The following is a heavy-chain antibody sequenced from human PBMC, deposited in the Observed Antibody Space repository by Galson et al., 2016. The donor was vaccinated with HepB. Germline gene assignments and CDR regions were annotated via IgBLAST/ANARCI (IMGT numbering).Heavy chain of an antibody. D-gene: IGHD4-23*01. V-gene: IGHV2-70*01. J-gene: IGHJ4*02. Sequence: PALVKPTQTLTLTCTFSGFSLNTSGMCVSWIRQPPGKALEWLALIDWEDDKYYSTSLKTRLTISKDTSKNQVVLKVTNMDTVGTATYYCARIRRGGKDYFDYWGQGTLVTVSS. CDR1: GFSLNTSGMC. CDR2: IDWEDDK. CDR3: ARIRRGGKDYFDY.